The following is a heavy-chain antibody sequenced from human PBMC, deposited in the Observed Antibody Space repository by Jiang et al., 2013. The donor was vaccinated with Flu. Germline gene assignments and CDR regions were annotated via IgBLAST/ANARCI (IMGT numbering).Heavy chain of an antibody. CDR2: ISYDGSNK. V-gene: IGHV3-30-3*01. D-gene: IGHD4-23*01. Sequence: SGGGVVQPGRSLRLSCAASGFTFSDYAMHWVRQSPGKGLEWVAVISYDGSNKFYADSVKGRFTFSRDNSINTLYLQMDSLRPEDTAIYYCARGKGVGDFGGNSVFDYWGQ. J-gene: IGHJ4*02. CDR1: GFTFSDYA. CDR3: ARGKGVGDFGGNSVFDY.